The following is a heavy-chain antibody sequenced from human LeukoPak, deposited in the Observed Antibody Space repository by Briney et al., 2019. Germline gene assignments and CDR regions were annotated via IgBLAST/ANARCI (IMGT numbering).Heavy chain of an antibody. V-gene: IGHV3-30*03. Sequence: GGSLRLSCAASGFTFSSYGMHWVRQAPGKGLEWVAVMSYDGSNKYYADSVKGRFTISRDNSKNTLYLQMNSLRAEDTAVYYCATNYYDSSGYYEPLIDYWGQGTLVTVSS. J-gene: IGHJ4*02. CDR1: GFTFSSYG. CDR2: MSYDGSNK. CDR3: ATNYYDSSGYYEPLIDY. D-gene: IGHD3-22*01.